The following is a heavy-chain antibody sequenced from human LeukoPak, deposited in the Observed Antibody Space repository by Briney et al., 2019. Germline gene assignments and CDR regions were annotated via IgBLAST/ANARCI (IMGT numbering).Heavy chain of an antibody. V-gene: IGHV3-7*05. CDR3: ARDQDAYSSGWYGVFDY. D-gene: IGHD6-19*01. J-gene: IGHJ4*02. Sequence: GESLRLSYSASGFDFSSFWMSWVRLAPAKGLEGVANIKPDGSEKNYVDSVKRRFTISRDNVKISLSLQMNSLRAEDTAVYYCARDQDAYSSGWYGVFDYWGQGTLVTVSS. CDR2: IKPDGSEK. CDR1: GFDFSSFW.